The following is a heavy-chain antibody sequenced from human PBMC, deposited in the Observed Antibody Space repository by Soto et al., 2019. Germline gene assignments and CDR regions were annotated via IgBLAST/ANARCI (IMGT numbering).Heavy chain of an antibody. Sequence: SVKVSCKASGGTFSSYAISWVRQAPGQGLEWMGGIIPIFGTANYAQKFQGRVTITADESTSTAYMELSSLRSEDTAVYYCAREAAADIVLMVYAANYPYYYYGMDVWGQGTTVTVSS. J-gene: IGHJ6*02. D-gene: IGHD2-8*01. V-gene: IGHV1-69*13. CDR3: AREAAADIVLMVYAANYPYYYYGMDV. CDR1: GGTFSSYA. CDR2: IIPIFGTA.